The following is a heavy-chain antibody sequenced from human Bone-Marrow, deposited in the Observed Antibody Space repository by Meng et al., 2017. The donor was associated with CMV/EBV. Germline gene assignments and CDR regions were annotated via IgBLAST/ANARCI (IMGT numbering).Heavy chain of an antibody. J-gene: IGHJ4*02. Sequence: GGSLRLSCAASGFTFGSYGMHWVRQAPGKGLEWVAVIWYDGSNKYYADSVKGRFTISRDNSKNTLYLQMNSLRAEDTAVYYCAKTSLRYSSSSGYFDYWGQGTLVTGSS. CDR3: AKTSLRYSSSSGYFDY. CDR1: GFTFGSYG. CDR2: IWYDGSNK. V-gene: IGHV3-33*06. D-gene: IGHD6-6*01.